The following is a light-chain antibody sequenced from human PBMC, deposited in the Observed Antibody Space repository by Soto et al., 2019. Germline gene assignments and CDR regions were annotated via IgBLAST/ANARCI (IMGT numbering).Light chain of an antibody. J-gene: IGLJ1*01. Sequence: QSVLAQPAYVSGSPGQSITISCTGTSSDVGGFDYVSWYQQHPGKAPKLMIYEVTKRPSGVPDRFSGSKSGNTASLTVSGLQAEDEADYFCCSHAGDNTYVFGTGTKV. V-gene: IGLV2-8*01. CDR1: SSDVGGFDY. CDR2: EVT. CDR3: CSHAGDNTYV.